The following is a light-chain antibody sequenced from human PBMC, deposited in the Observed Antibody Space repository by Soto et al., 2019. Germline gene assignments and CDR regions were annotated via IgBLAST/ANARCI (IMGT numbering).Light chain of an antibody. CDR3: QQYGDCPRT. CDR2: ATS. CDR1: QSVGNN. J-gene: IGKJ4*01. Sequence: EIVLTQSPATLSVSPGERATLSCRASQSVGNNFAWYQQKPGQAPRLLIFATSTRATGVPARFSGSGSGTEFTLTISSLQSEDFAVYYCQQYGDCPRTFGGGAKVEIE. V-gene: IGKV3-15*01.